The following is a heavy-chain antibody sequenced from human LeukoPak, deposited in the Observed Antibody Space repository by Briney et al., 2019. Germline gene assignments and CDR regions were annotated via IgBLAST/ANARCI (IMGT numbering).Heavy chain of an antibody. Sequence: GGSLRLSCAASGFTFSSYSMNWVRQAPGKGLEWVSSISSSSSYIYYADSVKGRFTISRGNAKNSLYLQMNSLRAEDTAVYYCARAPHGEGFDYWGQGTLVTVSS. CDR3: ARAPHGEGFDY. CDR1: GFTFSSYS. J-gene: IGHJ4*02. V-gene: IGHV3-21*01. CDR2: ISSSSSYI.